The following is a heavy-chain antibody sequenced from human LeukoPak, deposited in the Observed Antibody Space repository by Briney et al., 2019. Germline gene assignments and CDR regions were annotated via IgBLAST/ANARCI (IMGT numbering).Heavy chain of an antibody. CDR2: IRGDGSRL. V-gene: IGHV3-7*01. D-gene: IGHD2-21*02. CDR3: ARDQNFFGSDRYYDAFDI. Sequence: GGSLRLSCVGSGLSLSGFWMTWVRQAAGKGLAWVAYIRGDGSRLYYVDSVKGRFTISRDNAKNSLYLQMSNLRAEDTSVYYCARDQNFFGSDRYYDAFDIWGQGTMVTVSS. CDR1: GLSLSGFW. J-gene: IGHJ3*02.